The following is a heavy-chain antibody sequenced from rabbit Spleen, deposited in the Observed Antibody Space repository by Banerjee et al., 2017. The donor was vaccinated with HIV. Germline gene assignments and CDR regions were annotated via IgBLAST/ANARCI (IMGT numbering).Heavy chain of an antibody. V-gene: IGHV1S40*01. CDR3: ARDTGISFSSYGMDL. CDR1: GFSFSSSDY. D-gene: IGHD7-1*01. CDR2: IAGSSSGFT. J-gene: IGHJ6*01. Sequence: QSLEESGGGLVQPEGSLTLTCKASGFSFSSSDYICWVRQAPGKGLEWISCIAGSSSGFTYSATWATGRFTISKTSSTTVTLQMTSLTVADTATYFCARDTGISFSSYGMDLWGQGTLVTVS.